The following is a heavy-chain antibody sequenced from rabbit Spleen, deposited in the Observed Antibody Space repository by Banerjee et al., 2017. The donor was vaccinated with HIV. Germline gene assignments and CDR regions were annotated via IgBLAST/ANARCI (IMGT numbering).Heavy chain of an antibody. D-gene: IGHD1-1*01. CDR2: IDPVFGST. CDR1: AFAFSSGG. Sequence: EQLVEFGGGLVPPGGSVKLSCNASAFAFSSGGVSWVRQAPGKGLEWIGYIDPVFGSTYYASWAKGRFSTSGTWSTTVTLQITSLTAADTATYFCARGGNGRDDGCKLWGQGTLVTVS. CDR3: ARGGNGRDDGCKL. V-gene: IGHV1S45*01. J-gene: IGHJ3*01.